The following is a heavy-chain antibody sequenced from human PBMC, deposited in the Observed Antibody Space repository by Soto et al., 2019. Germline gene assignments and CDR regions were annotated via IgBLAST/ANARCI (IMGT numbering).Heavy chain of an antibody. J-gene: IGHJ4*02. CDR1: GFTFTDFY. D-gene: IGHD4-4*01. Sequence: EVQLVQSGGGLVQPGGSLRLSCVGSGFTFTDFYMNWFRQAPGKGLEWVANIRPDGTETNYVESVKGRFTTSRDNAKNSLFLQMNSLRADDTAVYYCAGWGGHDYNYWGQGILVTVSS. CDR2: IRPDGTET. CDR3: AGWGGHDYNY. V-gene: IGHV3-7*03.